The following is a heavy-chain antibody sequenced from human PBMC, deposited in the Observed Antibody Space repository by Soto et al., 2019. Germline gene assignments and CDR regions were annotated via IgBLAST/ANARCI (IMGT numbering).Heavy chain of an antibody. CDR1: GGSISSGGYS. D-gene: IGHD3-22*01. CDR3: ARSGVYYDSSGYSH. J-gene: IGHJ4*02. CDR2: IYHSGST. V-gene: IGHV4-30-2*01. Sequence: SETLSLTCAASGGSISSGGYSWSWIRQPPGKGLEWIGYIYHSGSTYYNPSLKSRVTISVDRSKNQFSLKLSSVTAADTAVYYCARSGVYYDSSGYSHCGQGTLVTVSS.